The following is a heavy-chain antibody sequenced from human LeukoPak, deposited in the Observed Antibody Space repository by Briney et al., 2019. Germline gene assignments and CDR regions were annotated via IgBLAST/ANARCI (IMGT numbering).Heavy chain of an antibody. CDR3: ATYTQSGAQGVSDY. Sequence: ASVKVSCKASGYTFTDYYMHCVRQAPGQGLEWMGLIHPNDGDTKYTQEFQDRVTMTRDTSTSTVYMELSSLRSEDTAVYYCATYTQSGAQGVSDYWGQGTLVTVSS. J-gene: IGHJ4*02. CDR1: GYTFTDYY. D-gene: IGHD3-10*01. V-gene: IGHV1-46*01. CDR2: IHPNDGDT.